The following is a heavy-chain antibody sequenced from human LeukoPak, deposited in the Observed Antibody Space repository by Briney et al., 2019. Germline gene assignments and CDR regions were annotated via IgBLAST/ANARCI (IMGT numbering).Heavy chain of an antibody. Sequence: PGGSLRLSCAASGFTFSSYGMHWVRQAPGKGLEWVAFIRYDGSNKYYADSVKGRFTISRDNSKNTLYLQMNSLRAEDTAVYYCARDAFYYYDSSGYYWAMWYYYMDVWGKGTTVTVSS. V-gene: IGHV3-30*02. CDR3: ARDAFYYYDSSGYYWAMWYYYMDV. CDR1: GFTFSSYG. J-gene: IGHJ6*03. D-gene: IGHD3-22*01. CDR2: IRYDGSNK.